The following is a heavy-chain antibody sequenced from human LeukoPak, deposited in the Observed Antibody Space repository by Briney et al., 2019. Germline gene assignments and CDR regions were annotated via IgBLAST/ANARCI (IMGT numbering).Heavy chain of an antibody. Sequence: GGSLRLSCAASGSTFSSYAMIWVRQAPGKGLEWVSLISDSGTSTYYPDSVKGRFTISRDNSKNTVYLQMNSLRAEDTAVYYCAKGVSGYGSGRPFDYWGQGTLVTVSS. CDR1: GSTFSSYA. CDR3: AKGVSGYGSGRPFDY. J-gene: IGHJ4*02. D-gene: IGHD3-10*01. V-gene: IGHV3-23*01. CDR2: ISDSGTST.